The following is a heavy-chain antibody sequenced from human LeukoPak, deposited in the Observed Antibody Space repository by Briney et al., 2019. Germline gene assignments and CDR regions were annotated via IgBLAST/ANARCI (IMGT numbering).Heavy chain of an antibody. CDR2: INPNSGVT. CDR3: ARDAPQNCSGGTCFPF. D-gene: IGHD2-15*01. Sequence: GASVKVSCKASGYTFSDYYIHWVRRAPGQGLEWMGWINPNSGVTKYALKFQGRVTMTRDTSISTAYMELSGLTSDDTALYYCARDAPQNCSGGTCFPFWGQGTLVTVSS. J-gene: IGHJ4*02. CDR1: GYTFSDYY. V-gene: IGHV1-2*02.